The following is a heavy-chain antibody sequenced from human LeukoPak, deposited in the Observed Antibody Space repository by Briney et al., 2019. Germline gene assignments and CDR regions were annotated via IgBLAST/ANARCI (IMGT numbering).Heavy chain of an antibody. CDR3: ARDGYNSLNFDY. Sequence: GRSLRLSCAASGFTFSSYSMNWVRQAPGKGLEWVSYISSSSSSKYYADSVKGRFTISRDNAKNSLYLQMNSLRAEDTAVYYCARDGYNSLNFDYWGQGTLVTVSS. CDR1: GFTFSSYS. J-gene: IGHJ4*02. V-gene: IGHV3-48*01. D-gene: IGHD5-24*01. CDR2: ISSSSSSK.